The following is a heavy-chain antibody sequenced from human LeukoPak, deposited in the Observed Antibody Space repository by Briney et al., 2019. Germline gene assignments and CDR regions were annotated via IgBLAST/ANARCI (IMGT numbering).Heavy chain of an antibody. CDR2: ISSSSSTI. J-gene: IGHJ4*02. D-gene: IGHD6-13*01. Sequence: GGSLRLSCAASGFTFSSYEMNWVRQAPGKGLEWVSYISSSSSTIYYADSVKGRFTISGDNAKNSLYLQMNSLRAEDTAVYYCARGSFRVAAAGTQIDYWGQGTLVTVSS. V-gene: IGHV3-48*01. CDR1: GFTFSSYE. CDR3: ARGSFRVAAAGTQIDY.